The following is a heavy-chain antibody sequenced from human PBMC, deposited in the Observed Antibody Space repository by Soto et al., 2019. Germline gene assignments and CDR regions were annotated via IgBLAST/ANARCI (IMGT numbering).Heavy chain of an antibody. J-gene: IGHJ6*02. CDR2: ISYDGSNK. D-gene: IGHD2-2*01. Sequence: QVQLVESGGGVVQPGRSLRLSCAASGFTFSSYGMHWVRQAPGKGLEWVAVISYDGSNKYYADSVKGRFTISIDNSKNTLYLQMNSLRAEDTAVYYCAKELKYCISTSCYEAYYGMDVWGQGTTVTVSS. CDR3: AKELKYCISTSCYEAYYGMDV. V-gene: IGHV3-30*18. CDR1: GFTFSSYG.